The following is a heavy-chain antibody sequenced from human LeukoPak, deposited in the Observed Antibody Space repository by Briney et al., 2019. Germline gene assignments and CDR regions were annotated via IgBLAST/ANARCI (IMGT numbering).Heavy chain of an antibody. D-gene: IGHD1-14*01. CDR1: GYTFTGCY. CDR2: INPDSGAT. V-gene: IGHV1-2*02. J-gene: IGHJ4*02. CDR3: ARSEMADY. Sequence: ASVKVSCKASGYTFTGCYMHWVRQAPGQGLEWMGWINPDSGATNYAQRFQGRVTMTRDTSISTAYMELSRLRSDDTALYYCARSEMADYWGQGTLVTVSS.